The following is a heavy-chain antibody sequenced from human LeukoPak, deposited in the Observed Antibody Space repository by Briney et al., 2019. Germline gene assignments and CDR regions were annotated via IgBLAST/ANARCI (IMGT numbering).Heavy chain of an antibody. Sequence: GGSLRLSCVTSGISFSSNSMNWVRQAPGGGLEWLASISTSSSYIYYADSVKGRFTISRDNSKNTLYLQMNSLRAEDTAVYYCARDRGYYYDSSGYPDYWGQGTLVTVSS. D-gene: IGHD3-22*01. CDR3: ARDRGYYYDSSGYPDY. CDR1: GISFSSNS. J-gene: IGHJ4*02. CDR2: ISTSSSYI. V-gene: IGHV3-21*01.